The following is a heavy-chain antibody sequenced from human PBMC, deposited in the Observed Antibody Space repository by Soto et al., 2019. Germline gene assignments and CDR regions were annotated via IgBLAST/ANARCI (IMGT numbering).Heavy chain of an antibody. J-gene: IGHJ4*02. CDR1: CYTFPSYG. CDR3: ARDTPYY. V-gene: IGHV1-18*04. CDR2: ISTYNGDT. Sequence: QVQLVQSGAEVKKPGASVKVSCKASCYTFPSYGLNWVRQAPGQGLAWVGWISTYNGDTNYTQTCQGRVTMTRDTSTSSAYMELRRLSYDDTAVYYCARDTPYYWGEGTLVTV. D-gene: IGHD2-15*01.